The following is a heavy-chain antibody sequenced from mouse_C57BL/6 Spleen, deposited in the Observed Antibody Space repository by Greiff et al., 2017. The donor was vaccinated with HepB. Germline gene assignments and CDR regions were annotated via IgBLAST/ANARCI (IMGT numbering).Heavy chain of an antibody. CDR2: IYPGDGDT. Sequence: QVQLQQSGPELVKPGASVKISCKASGYAFSSSWMNWVKQRPGKGLEWIGRIYPGDGDTNYNGKFKGKATLTADKSSSTAYMQLSSLTSEDSAVYFCARASYYYGNNYYAMDYWGQGTSVTVSS. CDR1: GYAFSSSW. J-gene: IGHJ4*01. CDR3: ARASYYYGNNYYAMDY. V-gene: IGHV1-82*01. D-gene: IGHD1-1*01.